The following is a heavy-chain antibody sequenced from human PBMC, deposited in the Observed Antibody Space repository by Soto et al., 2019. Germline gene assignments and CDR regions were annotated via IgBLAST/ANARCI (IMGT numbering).Heavy chain of an antibody. V-gene: IGHV5-10-1*01. CDR2: IDPSDSYS. D-gene: IGHD3-3*02. Sequence: GESLKISCKASGYNFTTFWISWMRQVPGKGLEWMGRIDPSDSYSNYSPSFQGHITTSADKSINTAYLHFSNLKASDTAVYYCARHFPLPTDLQFYYYYYYGVDVWGHGTAVTVSS. CDR1: GYNFTTFW. J-gene: IGHJ6*02. CDR3: ARHFPLPTDLQFYYYYYYGVDV.